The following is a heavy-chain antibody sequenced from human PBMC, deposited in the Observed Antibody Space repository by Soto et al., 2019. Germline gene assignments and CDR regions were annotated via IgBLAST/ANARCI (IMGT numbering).Heavy chain of an antibody. CDR2: TSYDGDRK. V-gene: IGHV3-30-3*01. D-gene: IGHD3-22*01. CDR3: ARGSVHYYDSTVHYLPLDH. CDR1: GFDFSRHS. Sequence: QVHLVESGGGVVQPGRSLRLSCAASGFDFSRHSMHWVRQAPGKGLEWVTVTSYDGDRKHYADCVKGRLTISRDNSKNTLFLQVNSRRVEDTAVYYCARGSVHYYDSTVHYLPLDHWGKGSLVTVSS. J-gene: IGHJ4*02.